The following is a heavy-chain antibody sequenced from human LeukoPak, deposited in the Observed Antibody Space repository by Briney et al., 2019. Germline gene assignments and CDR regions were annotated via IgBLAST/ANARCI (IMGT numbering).Heavy chain of an antibody. CDR2: IIPIFGTA. J-gene: IGHJ6*03. CDR3: ARDRPRAGYDSESWGYYYYMDV. Sequence: PVKVSCKASGGTFSSYAISWVRQAPGQGLEWMGGIIPIFGTANYAQKFQGRVTITTDESTSTAYMELSSLRSEDTAVYYCARDRPRAGYDSESWGYYYYMDVWGKGTTVTVSS. D-gene: IGHD5-12*01. CDR1: GGTFSSYA. V-gene: IGHV1-69*05.